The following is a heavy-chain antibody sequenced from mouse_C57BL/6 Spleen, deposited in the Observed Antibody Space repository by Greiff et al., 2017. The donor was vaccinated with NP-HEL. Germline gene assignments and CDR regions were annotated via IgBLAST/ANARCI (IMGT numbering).Heavy chain of an antibody. Sequence: EVQLVESGGGLVQPGGSLSLSCAASGFTFTDYYMSWVRQPPGKALEWLGFIRNKANGYTTEYSASVKGRFTISRDNSQSILYLQMHALRAEYSATYYCARNRGGMDYWGQGTSVTVSS. V-gene: IGHV7-3*01. CDR1: GFTFTDYY. J-gene: IGHJ4*01. CDR3: ARNRGGMDY. CDR2: IRNKANGYTT.